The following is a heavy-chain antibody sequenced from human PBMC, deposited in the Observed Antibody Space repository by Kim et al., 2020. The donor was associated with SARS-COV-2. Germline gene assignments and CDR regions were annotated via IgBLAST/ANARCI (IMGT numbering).Heavy chain of an antibody. CDR1: GFTFSSYA. D-gene: IGHD3-9*01. V-gene: IGHV3-23*01. CDR3: AKVGRYFDWQGYYFDY. Sequence: GGSLRLSCAASGFTFSSYAMSWVRQAPGKGLEWVSAISGSGGSTYYADSVKGRFTISRDNSKNTLYLQMNSLRAEDTAVYYCAKVGRYFDWQGYYFDYWGQGTLVTVSS. J-gene: IGHJ4*02. CDR2: ISGSGGST.